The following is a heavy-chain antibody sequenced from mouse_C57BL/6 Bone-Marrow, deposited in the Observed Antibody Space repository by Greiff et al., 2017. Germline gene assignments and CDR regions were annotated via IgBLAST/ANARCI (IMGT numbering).Heavy chain of an antibody. D-gene: IGHD1-1*01. CDR1: GFTFSSYA. V-gene: IGHV5-4*01. J-gene: IGHJ1*03. CDR3: AREGYGSSGGYFDV. Sequence: EVQRVESGGGLVKPGGSLKLSCAASGFTFSSYAMSWVRQTPGKRLEWVATISDGGSYTYYPDNVKGRFTISRDNAKNNLYLQMSHLKSEDTAMYYCAREGYGSSGGYFDVWGTGTTVTVSS. CDR2: ISDGGSYT.